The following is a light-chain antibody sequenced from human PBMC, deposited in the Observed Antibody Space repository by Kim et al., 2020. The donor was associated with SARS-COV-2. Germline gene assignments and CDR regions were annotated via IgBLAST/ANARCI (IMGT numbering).Light chain of an antibody. J-gene: IGKJ1*01. V-gene: IGKV3-11*01. CDR1: QSVTKY. CDR3: QQRSHWPRT. CDR2: DAS. Sequence: FSPGDRATLPCRASQSVTKYLAWYQHKPGQTPRLLIYDASNRATGIPARFSGSGSGTDFTLTISSLEPEDFAVYYCQQRSHWPRTFGQGTKVDIK.